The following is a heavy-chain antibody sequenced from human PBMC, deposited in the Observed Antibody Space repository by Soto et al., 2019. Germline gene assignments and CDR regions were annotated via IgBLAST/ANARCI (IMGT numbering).Heavy chain of an antibody. CDR3: ARSYYDSSGYAFDDY. CDR2: IYYSGST. V-gene: IGHV4-39*07. Sequence: PSETLSLTCTVSGGSISSSSYYWGWIRQPPGKGLEWIGCIYYSGSTYYNPSLKSRVTISIDTSKNQFSLNLTSVTAADTAVYFCARSYYDSSGYAFDDYWGQGTLVTVSS. D-gene: IGHD3-22*01. J-gene: IGHJ4*02. CDR1: GGSISSSSYY.